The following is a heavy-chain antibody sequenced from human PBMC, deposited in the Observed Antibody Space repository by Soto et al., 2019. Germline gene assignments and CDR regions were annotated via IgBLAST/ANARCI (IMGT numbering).Heavy chain of an antibody. CDR1: GFSLNTRAVG. V-gene: IGHV2-5*01. CDR2: INWNDDP. D-gene: IGHD2-15*01. Sequence: QITLKEAGPTLVKPTQTLTLTCTFSGFSLNTRAVGVGWIRQPPGKALEWLALINWNDDPRYSPSLKDRLTITKDTATNHGVLTMANVDPVDTATYFCAHRHQLGSVDVWGQGTTGNVSA. CDR3: AHRHQLGSVDV. J-gene: IGHJ3*01.